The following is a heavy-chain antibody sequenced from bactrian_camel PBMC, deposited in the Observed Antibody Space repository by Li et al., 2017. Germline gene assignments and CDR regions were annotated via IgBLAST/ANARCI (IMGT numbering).Heavy chain of an antibody. CDR2: IYSDGSDT. CDR3: ATEFSRYSEYDGGPYEYNY. CDR1: GFTFSSYA. Sequence: HVQLVESGGGLVLPGGSLRLSCAASGFTFSSYAMSWVRQAPGKGLEWVSSIYSDGSDTDYADSVKGRFTISKDNAKNTMYLQMNTLKSEDTALYYCATEFSRYSEYDGGPYEYNYWGQGTQVTVS. D-gene: IGHD4*01. J-gene: IGHJ4*01. V-gene: IGHV3S7*01.